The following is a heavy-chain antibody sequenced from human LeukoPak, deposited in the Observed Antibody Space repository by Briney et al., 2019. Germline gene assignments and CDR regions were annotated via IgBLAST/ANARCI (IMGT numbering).Heavy chain of an antibody. D-gene: IGHD6-6*01. Sequence: SETLSLTCAVYGGSFSGYYWSWIRQPPGKGLEWIGSIYYSGSTYYNPSLKSRVTISVDTSKNQFSLKLSSVTAADTAVYYCARVLRSSSAALGYFYYMDVWGKGTTVTVSS. CDR2: IYYSGST. V-gene: IGHV4-34*01. J-gene: IGHJ6*03. CDR1: GGSFSGYY. CDR3: ARVLRSSSAALGYFYYMDV.